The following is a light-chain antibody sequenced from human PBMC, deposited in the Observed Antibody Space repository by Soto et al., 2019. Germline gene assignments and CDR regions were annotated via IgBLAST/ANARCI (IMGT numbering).Light chain of an antibody. J-gene: IGKJ3*01. CDR1: QSVSSY. CDR2: DAS. Sequence: EIVLTQSPATLSLSPGERATLSCRASQSVSSYLAWYQQKPGQAPRFLIYDASNRATGIPARFSGSGSGTDFTLTISSLEPEDFAVYYCQQRSNWPWTFGPGTKVDIK. V-gene: IGKV3-11*01. CDR3: QQRSNWPWT.